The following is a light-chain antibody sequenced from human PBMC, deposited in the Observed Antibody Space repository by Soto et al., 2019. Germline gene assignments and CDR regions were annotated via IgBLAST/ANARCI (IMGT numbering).Light chain of an antibody. CDR3: QSYDSSLSGYV. CDR2: GNM. CDR1: SSNIGAPYD. J-gene: IGLJ1*01. Sequence: QSVLTQPPSVSGAPGQTVIISCSGSSSNIGAPYDVNWYRQLPGTAPKLLIYGNMNRPSGVPDRFSGSKSGTSASLAITGLQAEDEADYYGQSYDSSLSGYVLGTGTKVTVL. V-gene: IGLV1-40*01.